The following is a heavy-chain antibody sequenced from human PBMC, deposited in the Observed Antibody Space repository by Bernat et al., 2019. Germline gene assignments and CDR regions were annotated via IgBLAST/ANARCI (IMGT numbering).Heavy chain of an antibody. J-gene: IGHJ6*03. D-gene: IGHD5-24*01. V-gene: IGHV3-74*02. CDR2: INGDGGST. Sequence: VQLVESGGGVVQPGRSLRLSCAASGFTFSSYWMHWVRQAPGEGLVWVSRINGDGGSTTYADSVKGRFTISRDNAKNTLYLQMNSLRAEDTAVYYCARARDGYYMDVWGKGTTVTVSS. CDR1: GFTFSSYW. CDR3: ARARDGYYMDV.